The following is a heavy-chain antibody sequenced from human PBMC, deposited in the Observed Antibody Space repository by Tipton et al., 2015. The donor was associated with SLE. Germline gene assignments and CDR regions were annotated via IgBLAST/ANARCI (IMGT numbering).Heavy chain of an antibody. J-gene: IGHJ4*02. Sequence: PLRLSCAVSGFTFDDSVHDSAMHWVRQVPGKGLEWVSGISWNGDSTHYADSVKGRFIVSRNNARKSLFLQMNSLRPEDTALYYCVKDMDFFGSKSTLEYWGQGTLVTVSS. D-gene: IGHD1-1*01. CDR3: VKDMDFFGSKSTLEY. CDR2: ISWNGDST. V-gene: IGHV3-9*01. CDR1: GFTFDDSVHDSA.